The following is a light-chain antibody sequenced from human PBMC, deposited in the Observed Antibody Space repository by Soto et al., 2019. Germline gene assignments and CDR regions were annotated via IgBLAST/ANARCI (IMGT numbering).Light chain of an antibody. Sequence: EIVMTQSPATLSLSAVYMATLSFMASESVSSNVAWYQQKPGQTPRLLIYGASTRATGIPARFSGSGSGTEFTLTISSLQSEDFAVYYCQQYNNWPETFGQGTKVDIK. V-gene: IGKV3-15*01. CDR3: QQYNNWPET. J-gene: IGKJ1*01. CDR1: ESVSSN. CDR2: GAS.